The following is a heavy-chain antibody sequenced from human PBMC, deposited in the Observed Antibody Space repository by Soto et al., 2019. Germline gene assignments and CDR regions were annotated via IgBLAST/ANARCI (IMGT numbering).Heavy chain of an antibody. CDR1: GYTFTGYY. CDR3: ARTGLYSSSSLAYYYGMDV. J-gene: IGHJ6*02. CDR2: INPNSGGT. Sequence: ASVKVSCKASGYTFTGYYMHWVRQAPGQGLEWMGWINPNSGGTNYAQKFQGRVTMTRDTSISTAYMELSRLRSDDTAVYYCARTGLYSSSSLAYYYGMDVWGQGTTVTVS. V-gene: IGHV1-2*02. D-gene: IGHD6-6*01.